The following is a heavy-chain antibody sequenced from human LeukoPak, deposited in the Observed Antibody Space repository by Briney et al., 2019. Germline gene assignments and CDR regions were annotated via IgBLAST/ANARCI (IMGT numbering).Heavy chain of an antibody. CDR1: GFTVSSNY. V-gene: IGHV3-66*01. CDR2: IYSGGST. Sequence: GGSLRLSCAASGFTVSSNYMSWVRQAPGKGLEWVSVIYSGGSTYYADSVKGRFTISRDNSKNTLYLQMNSLRAEDTAVYYCARGLHYNILTGGMDVWGQGTTVIVSS. J-gene: IGHJ6*02. D-gene: IGHD3-9*01. CDR3: ARGLHYNILTGGMDV.